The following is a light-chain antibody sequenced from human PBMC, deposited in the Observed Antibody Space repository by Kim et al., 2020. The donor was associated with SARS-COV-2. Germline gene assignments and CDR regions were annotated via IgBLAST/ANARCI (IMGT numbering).Light chain of an antibody. Sequence: DIVMTQSPDSLAVSLGERATINCKSSQSVLYSSNNKNYLAWYQQKPGQPPKLLIYWASTRESGVPDRFSGSGSETDFTLTISSLQAEDVAVYYCQQYYSSPFTFGGGTKVDIK. CDR3: QQYYSSPFT. J-gene: IGKJ4*01. CDR1: QSVLYSSNNKNY. V-gene: IGKV4-1*01. CDR2: WAS.